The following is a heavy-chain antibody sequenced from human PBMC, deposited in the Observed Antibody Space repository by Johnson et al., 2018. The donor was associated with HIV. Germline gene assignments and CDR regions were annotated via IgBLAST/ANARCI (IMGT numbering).Heavy chain of an antibody. CDR3: ARGGSRTTIFGVDINLGGFDI. Sequence: MQLVESGGGVVQPGRSLRLSCAASGFTFSNYDIHWVRQATGKGLEWVSTIGTAGDTYYVGSVQGRFTISRENAKNSLYLQMNSLRAGDTAVYYCARGGSRTTIFGVDINLGGFDIWGQGTRVTVSS. V-gene: IGHV3-13*01. J-gene: IGHJ3*02. CDR2: IGTAGDT. CDR1: GFTFSNYD. D-gene: IGHD3-3*01.